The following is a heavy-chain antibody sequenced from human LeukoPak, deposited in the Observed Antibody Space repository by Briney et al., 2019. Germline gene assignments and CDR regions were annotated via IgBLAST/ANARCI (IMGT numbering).Heavy chain of an antibody. CDR2: IWYDGSDE. CDR3: ARAGDAFDI. Sequence: GWSLRLSCAASGFTFSSYGMHWVRQAPGKGLEWVAVIWYDGSDEYYTDSVKGRFTIFRDNSKNTLYLQMNSLRAEDRSIYYCARAGDAFDIWGQGTMVTVSS. J-gene: IGHJ3*02. V-gene: IGHV3-33*01. CDR1: GFTFSSYG.